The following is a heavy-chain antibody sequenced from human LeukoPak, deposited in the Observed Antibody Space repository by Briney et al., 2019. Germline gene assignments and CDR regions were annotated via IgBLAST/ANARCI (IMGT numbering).Heavy chain of an antibody. V-gene: IGHV1-8*01. CDR2: MNPNSGNT. D-gene: IGHD3-10*01. J-gene: IGHJ5*02. CDR3: ARDSWFGEFANNWFDP. Sequence: ASVKVSCKASGYTFTSYDINWVRQATGQGLEWMGWMNPNSGNTGYAQKFQGRVTMTRNTSISTAYMELSSLRSEDTAVYYCARDSWFGEFANNWFDPWGQGTLVTVSS. CDR1: GYTFTSYD.